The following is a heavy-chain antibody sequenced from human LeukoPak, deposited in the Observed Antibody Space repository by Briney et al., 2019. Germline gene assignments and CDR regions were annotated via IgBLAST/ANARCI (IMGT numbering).Heavy chain of an antibody. CDR2: IKPSSGDA. Sequence: TSVKVSCKASGYSFTAYYIFWVRQAPGQGLEWMGWIKPSSGDAKSAQKFQDRVTITRDSSINTVYMEVTRLTSDDTALYYCVRGGSGWFYNALDPWGQGTLVTVSS. D-gene: IGHD6-19*01. CDR3: VRGGSGWFYNALDP. CDR1: GYSFTAYY. V-gene: IGHV1-2*02. J-gene: IGHJ5*02.